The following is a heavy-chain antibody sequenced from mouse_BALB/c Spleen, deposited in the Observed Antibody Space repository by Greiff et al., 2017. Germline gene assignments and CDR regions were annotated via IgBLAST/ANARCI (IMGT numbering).Heavy chain of an antibody. Sequence: DVQLQESGTVLARPGASVTMSCKASGYSFTSYWMHWVKQRPGQGLEWIGAIYPGNSDTSYNQKFKGKAKLTAVTSTSTAYMELSSLTNEDSAVYYCTRGDYYGSSSPYAMDYWGQGTSVTVSS. D-gene: IGHD1-1*01. CDR3: TRGDYYGSSSPYAMDY. V-gene: IGHV1-5*01. CDR1: GYSFTSYW. CDR2: IYPGNSDT. J-gene: IGHJ4*01.